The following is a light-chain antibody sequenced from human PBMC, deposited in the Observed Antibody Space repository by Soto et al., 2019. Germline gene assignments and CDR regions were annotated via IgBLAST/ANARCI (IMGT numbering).Light chain of an antibody. Sequence: QSALTQPASVSGSPGQSITISCTGTSSDVGSYNLVSWYQQHPGKAPKLMIYEVSKRPSGVSNRFSGSKSGNTASLTISGLQAEDEADYYCCSYAGRHVVFGGGIKLTVL. CDR2: EVS. V-gene: IGLV2-23*02. CDR3: CSYAGRHVV. J-gene: IGLJ2*01. CDR1: SSDVGSYNL.